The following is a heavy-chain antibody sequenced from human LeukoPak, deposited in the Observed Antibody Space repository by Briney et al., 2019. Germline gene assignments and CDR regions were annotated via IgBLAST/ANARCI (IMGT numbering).Heavy chain of an antibody. CDR1: GDSVSTVYSA. CDR3: ARDKYHLDY. V-gene: IGHV6-1*01. J-gene: IGHJ4*02. CDR2: TYYRSKWNY. Sequence: SQTLSLTCAISGDSVSTVYSAWNWIRQSPSGGLEWLGRTYYRSKWNYDYAISVQSRITINPDTSKNQFSLQLNSVTPEDAAVYYCARDKYHLDYWGPGTLVTVSS. D-gene: IGHD1-14*01.